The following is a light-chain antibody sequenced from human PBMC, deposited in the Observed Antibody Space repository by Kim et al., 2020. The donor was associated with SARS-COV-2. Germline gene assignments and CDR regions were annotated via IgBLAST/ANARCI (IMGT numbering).Light chain of an antibody. J-gene: IGKJ4*01. CDR1: QSVSSY. CDR3: QQRTNWPLT. V-gene: IGKV3-11*01. CDR2: DAS. Sequence: EIVLTQSPATLSLSPGERATLSCRASQSVSSYLLWYQQKPGQAPRLLIYDASNRATGIPARFSGSWSGTDFTLTISSLEPEDFAVYYCQQRTNWPLTFGGGTKVDIK.